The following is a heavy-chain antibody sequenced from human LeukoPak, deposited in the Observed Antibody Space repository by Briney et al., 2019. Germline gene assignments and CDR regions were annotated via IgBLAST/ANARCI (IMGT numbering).Heavy chain of an antibody. CDR2: IIPIFGTA. Sequence: SVKVSCKASGGTFSSYAISWVRQAPGQGLEWMGGIIPIFGTANYAQKFQGRITITTDESKGTVYIELSSLRSGGKALDYCGRGASSGGYLNWFDPWGQGTLVTVSS. CDR1: GGTFSSYA. CDR3: GRGASSGGYLNWFDP. J-gene: IGHJ5*02. V-gene: IGHV1-69*05. D-gene: IGHD3-10*01.